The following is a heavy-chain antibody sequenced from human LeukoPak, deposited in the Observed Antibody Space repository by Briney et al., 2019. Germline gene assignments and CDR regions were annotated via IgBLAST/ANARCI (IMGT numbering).Heavy chain of an antibody. Sequence: SETLSLTCTVSGGSISSYYWSWIRQPPGKGLEWIGYIYYSGSTNYNPSLKSRVTISVDTSKNQFSLKLSSVTAADTAVCYCARDPGSGYSGSYAAFDIWGQGTMVTVSS. CDR3: ARDPGSGYSGSYAAFDI. CDR2: IYYSGST. D-gene: IGHD1-26*01. V-gene: IGHV4-59*01. CDR1: GGSISSYY. J-gene: IGHJ3*02.